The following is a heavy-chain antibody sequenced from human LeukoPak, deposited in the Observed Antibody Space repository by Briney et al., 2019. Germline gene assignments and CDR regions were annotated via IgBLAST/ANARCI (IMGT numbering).Heavy chain of an antibody. Sequence: TGGSLRLSCAASGFTFSSYAMHWVRQAPGKGLEWVAVISYDGSNKYYADSVKGRFTISRDNSKNTLYLQMNSLRAEDTAVYYCAKDTHYEVYYYDSSGYIAGYYFDYWGQGTLVTVSS. CDR1: GFTFSSYA. D-gene: IGHD3-22*01. CDR3: AKDTHYEVYYYDSSGYIAGYYFDY. V-gene: IGHV3-30-3*01. CDR2: ISYDGSNK. J-gene: IGHJ4*02.